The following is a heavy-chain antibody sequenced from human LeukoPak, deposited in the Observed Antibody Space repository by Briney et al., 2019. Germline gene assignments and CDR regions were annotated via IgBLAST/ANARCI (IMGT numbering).Heavy chain of an antibody. J-gene: IGHJ4*02. Sequence: GRSLRLSCAASGFTFSSYGMHWVRQAPGKGLEWVAVISYDGSNKYYADSVKGRFTISRDNSKNTLYLQMNSLRAEDTAVYYCAKSYYYDTHFDYWGQGTLVTVSS. D-gene: IGHD3-22*01. V-gene: IGHV3-30*18. CDR1: GFTFSSYG. CDR3: AKSYYYDTHFDY. CDR2: ISYDGSNK.